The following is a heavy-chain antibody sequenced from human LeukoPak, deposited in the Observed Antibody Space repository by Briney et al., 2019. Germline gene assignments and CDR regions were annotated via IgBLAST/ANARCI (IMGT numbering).Heavy chain of an antibody. CDR1: GFTFDSYW. CDR3: TRDPLTQNDY. V-gene: IGHV3-7*01. J-gene: IGHJ4*02. Sequence: GGSLRFSCAASGFTFDSYWMSWVRQAPGKGLEWVANIKQDGNEKYYVDSVKGRFTIYRDNAENSLYLQMNSLRAEDTAVCCCTRDPLTQNDYWGQGTLVTVSS. CDR2: IKQDGNEK. D-gene: IGHD1-14*01.